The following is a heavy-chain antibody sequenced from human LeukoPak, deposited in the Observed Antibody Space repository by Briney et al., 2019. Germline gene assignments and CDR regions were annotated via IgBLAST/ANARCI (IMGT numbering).Heavy chain of an antibody. D-gene: IGHD6-19*01. V-gene: IGHV1-46*01. J-gene: IGHJ4*02. CDR2: INPSGGST. Sequence: ASVKVSCKASGYTFTSYYMHWVRQAPGQGLEWMGIINPSGGSTSYAQKFQGRVTMTRDTSTSTVYMELSSLRSEDTAVYYCARVDYSSGVGLPRGYWGQGTLVTVSS. CDR3: ARVDYSSGVGLPRGY. CDR1: GYTFTSYY.